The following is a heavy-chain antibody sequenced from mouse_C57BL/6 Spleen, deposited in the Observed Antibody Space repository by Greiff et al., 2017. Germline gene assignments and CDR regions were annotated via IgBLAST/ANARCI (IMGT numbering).Heavy chain of an antibody. V-gene: IGHV1-15*01. CDR1: GYTFTDYE. CDR2: IDPETGGT. Sequence: QVQLQQSGAELVRPGASVTLSCKASGYTFTDYEMHWVKQTPVHGLEWIGAIDPETGGTSYNQKFKGKAILTADKSSSTAYMELRSLTSEDSAVYYCTRREECCGSKWDLDVWGTGTAVTVSS. J-gene: IGHJ1*03. D-gene: IGHD1-1*01. CDR3: TRREECCGSKWDLDV.